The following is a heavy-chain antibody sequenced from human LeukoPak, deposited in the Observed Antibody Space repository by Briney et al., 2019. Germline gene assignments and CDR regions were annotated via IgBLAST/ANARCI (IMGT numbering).Heavy chain of an antibody. D-gene: IGHD3-22*01. V-gene: IGHV4-39*01. CDR1: GGSISSSSYY. CDR3: ARLDDSSGYYYFDY. Sequence: SSETLSLTCTVSGGSISSSSYYWGWIRQPPGKGLEWIGSIYYSGSTYYNPSLKSRVTISVDASENQFSLKLSSVTAADTAVYYCARLDDSSGYYYFDYWGQGTLVTVSS. CDR2: IYYSGST. J-gene: IGHJ4*02.